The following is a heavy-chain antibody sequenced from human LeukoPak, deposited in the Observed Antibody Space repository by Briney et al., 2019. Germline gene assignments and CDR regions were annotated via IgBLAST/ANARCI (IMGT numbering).Heavy chain of an antibody. J-gene: IGHJ4*02. CDR3: AKDRRGYTYNFDY. Sequence: GGSLRLSCAASGFTFSSYGMHWVRQAPGXGLEWVEVISNDGSNKYYADSVKGRFTVSRDNSKNTLYLQMNRLRAEDTAVFYCAKDRRGYTYNFDYWGQGTLVTVSS. CDR2: ISNDGSNK. V-gene: IGHV3-30*18. CDR1: GFTFSSYG. D-gene: IGHD5-18*01.